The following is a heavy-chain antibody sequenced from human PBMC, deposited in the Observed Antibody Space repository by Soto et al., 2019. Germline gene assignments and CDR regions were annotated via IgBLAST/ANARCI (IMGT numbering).Heavy chain of an antibody. Sequence: QVQLQESGPGLVKPSETLSLTCTVSGGSISSYYWSWIRQPPGKGLEWIGYIYYSGSTNYNPSLKSRVTISVDTSKNQFSLKLSSVTAADTAVYYCARGLGPMITFGGVIEETPVDYWGQGTLVTVSS. J-gene: IGHJ4*02. CDR2: IYYSGST. CDR3: ARGLGPMITFGGVIEETPVDY. V-gene: IGHV4-59*01. D-gene: IGHD3-16*02. CDR1: GGSISSYY.